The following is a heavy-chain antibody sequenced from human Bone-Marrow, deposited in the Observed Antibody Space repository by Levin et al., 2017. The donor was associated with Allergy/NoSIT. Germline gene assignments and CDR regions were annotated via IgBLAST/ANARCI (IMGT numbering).Heavy chain of an antibody. Sequence: ASVKVSCKTSGYPFTDYYLHWVRQAPGKGLEGMGWMNPKGGGTNYAQPFPGRVTFTRDTSTNTAYMELSRLTSADTATYYCARVAAQQWLIREFDYWGQGTLVTVSS. V-gene: IGHV1-2*02. D-gene: IGHD6-19*01. CDR3: ARVAAQQWLIREFDY. CDR2: MNPKGGGT. J-gene: IGHJ4*02. CDR1: GYPFTDYY.